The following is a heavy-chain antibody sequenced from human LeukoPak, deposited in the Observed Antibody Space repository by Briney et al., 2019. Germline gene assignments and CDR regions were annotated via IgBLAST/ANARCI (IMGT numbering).Heavy chain of an antibody. CDR1: GGSISPYY. CDR2: ISGGSGYI. D-gene: IGHD4-17*01. V-gene: IGHV3-21*01. J-gene: IGHJ2*01. Sequence: NASETLSLTCTVSGGSISPYYWSWIRQTPGKGLEWVLSISGGSGYIYYADSVKGRFTISRDNAKSSLYLQMNSLRAEDTAVYYCARHDYGDYDWYFDLWGRGTLVTVSS. CDR3: ARHDYGDYDWYFDL.